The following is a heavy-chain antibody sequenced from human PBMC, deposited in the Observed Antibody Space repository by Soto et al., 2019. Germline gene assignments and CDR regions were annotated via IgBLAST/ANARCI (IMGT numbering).Heavy chain of an antibody. V-gene: IGHV3-30-3*01. CDR3: ARRGLTSGSYQRYYFDY. CDR1: GFTFISYA. D-gene: IGHD3-10*01. Sequence: PGGSLRLSCAASGFTFISYAMHWVRQAPGKGLEWVAVISYDGSNKYYADSVKGRFTISRDNSKNTLYLQMNSLRAEDTAVYYCARRGLTSGSYQRYYFDYWGQGTLVNVSS. CDR2: ISYDGSNK. J-gene: IGHJ4*02.